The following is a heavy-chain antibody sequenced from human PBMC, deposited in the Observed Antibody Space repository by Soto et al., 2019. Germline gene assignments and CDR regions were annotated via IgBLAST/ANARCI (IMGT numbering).Heavy chain of an antibody. V-gene: IGHV4-59*08. Sequence: SETLSLTCTVSGGSISSYYWSWIRQPPGKGLEWIGYIYYSGSTNYNPSLKSRVTISVDTSKNQFSLKLSSVTAADTAVYYCAGLYYDYIWGYYFDYWGQGTLVTVSS. J-gene: IGHJ4*02. D-gene: IGHD3-16*01. CDR2: IYYSGST. CDR3: AGLYYDYIWGYYFDY. CDR1: GGSISSYY.